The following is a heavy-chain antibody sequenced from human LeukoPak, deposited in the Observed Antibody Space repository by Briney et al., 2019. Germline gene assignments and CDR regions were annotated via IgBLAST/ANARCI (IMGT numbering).Heavy chain of an antibody. CDR1: GFTFSSYW. D-gene: IGHD1-26*01. CDR2: INSDGSST. J-gene: IGHJ4*02. Sequence: PGGPLRLSCAASGFTFSSYWMHWVRQAPGKGLVWVSRINSDGSSTSYADSVKGRFTISRDNAKNTLYLQMNSLRAEDTAVYYCARASIYSGSYYWGQGTLVTVSS. CDR3: ARASIYSGSYY. V-gene: IGHV3-74*01.